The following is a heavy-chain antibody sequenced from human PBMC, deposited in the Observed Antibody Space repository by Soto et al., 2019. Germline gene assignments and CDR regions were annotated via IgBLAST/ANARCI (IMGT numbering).Heavy chain of an antibody. V-gene: IGHV1-24*01. CDR1: GYTLTELS. CDR3: ATTGKDIVVVPAASSNWFDP. CDR2: LDPEDGET. D-gene: IGHD2-2*01. J-gene: IGHJ5*02. Sequence: GASVKVSCKVSGYTLTELSMHWVRQAPGKGLEWMGGLDPEDGETIYAQKFQGRVTMTEDTSTDTAYMELSSLRSEDTAVYYCATTGKDIVVVPAASSNWFDPWGQGTLVTVSS.